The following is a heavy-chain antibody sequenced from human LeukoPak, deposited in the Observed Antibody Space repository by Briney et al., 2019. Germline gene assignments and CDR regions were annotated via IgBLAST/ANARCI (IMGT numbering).Heavy chain of an antibody. CDR1: VGSITSYY. V-gene: IGHV4-59*01. CDR3: ARGTWPRAFDI. D-gene: IGHD1-1*01. Sequence: PSETLSLTCTVSVGSITSYYWNWIRQPPGKGLECIGSVQYSGSTYYSPSLKSRVTISVDTSKNQLSLNLTSVTAADTAVYYCARGTWPRAFDIWGLGTMVTVSS. J-gene: IGHJ3*02. CDR2: VQYSGST.